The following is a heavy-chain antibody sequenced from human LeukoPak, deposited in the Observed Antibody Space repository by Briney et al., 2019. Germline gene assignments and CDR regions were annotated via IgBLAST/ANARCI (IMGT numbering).Heavy chain of an antibody. CDR2: KNPNSGRT. V-gene: IGHV1-8*01. CDR3: ARGPDKTNGMEV. CDR1: GYTFSSYD. J-gene: IGHJ6*02. Sequence: GASVKVSCKASGYTFSSYDINWVRQATGQGLEWMGWKNPNSGRTGFAQKFQGRLTMTTDTSISTAYMELSSLTSEDTAVYYCARGPDKTNGMEVWGQGTTVTVSS.